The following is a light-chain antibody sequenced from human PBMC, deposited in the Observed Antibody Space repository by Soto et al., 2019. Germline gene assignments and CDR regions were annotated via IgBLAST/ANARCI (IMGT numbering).Light chain of an antibody. CDR2: LGS. CDR1: QSLLGSNGYNY. J-gene: IGKJ5*01. CDR3: QQYNNWPPIT. Sequence: DIVMTQSPLSLPVTPGEPASISCRSSQSLLGSNGYNYLDWYLQKPGQSPQLLIYLGSNRASGVPDRFSGSGSGTDFTLKISRVEAEDFAVYYCQQYNNWPPITFGQGTRLEIK. V-gene: IGKV2-28*01.